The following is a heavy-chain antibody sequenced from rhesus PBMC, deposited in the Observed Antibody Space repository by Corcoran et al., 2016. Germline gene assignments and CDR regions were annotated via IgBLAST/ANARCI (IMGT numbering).Heavy chain of an antibody. Sequence: QVQLQESGPGLVTPSETLSLTCAVSGGSISGNFWSWIRQPQGKDLEGLGRIYGSGRSTHIHPSLQSPVTISTDTSKNQFSLNLSSVTAADTAVYFCARKSPYGPNSDWYQGTFDYWGQGVLVTVSS. V-gene: IGHV4-160*01. CDR3: ARKSPYGPNSDWYQGTFDY. CDR1: GGSISGNF. D-gene: IGHD6-31*01. J-gene: IGHJ4*01. CDR2: IYGSGRST.